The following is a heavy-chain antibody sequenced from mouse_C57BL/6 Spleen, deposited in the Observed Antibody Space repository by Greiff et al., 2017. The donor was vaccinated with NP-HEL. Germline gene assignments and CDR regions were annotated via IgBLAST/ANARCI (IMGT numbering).Heavy chain of an antibody. V-gene: IGHV5-17*01. CDR1: GFTFSYYG. CDR2: ISSGSSTI. CDR3: ARDDGNYPDY. J-gene: IGHJ2*01. D-gene: IGHD2-1*01. Sequence: EVKLEESGGGLVKPGGSLKLSCAASGFTFSYYGMHWVRQAPGKGLEWVAYISSGSSTIYYADTVKGRFTISRDNAKNTLFLQMTSLRSEDTAMYYCARDDGNYPDYWGQGTTLTVSS.